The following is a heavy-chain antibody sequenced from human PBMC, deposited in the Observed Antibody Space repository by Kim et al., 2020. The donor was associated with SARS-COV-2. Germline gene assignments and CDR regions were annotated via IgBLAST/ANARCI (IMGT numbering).Heavy chain of an antibody. CDR1: GGSFSGYY. J-gene: IGHJ5*02. CDR3: ARRSLRGVIFT. CDR2: INHSGST. Sequence: SETLSLTCAVYGGSFSGYYWSWIRQPPGKGLEWIGEINHSGSTNYNPSLKSRVTISVDTSKNQFSLKLSSVTAADTAVYYCARRSLRGVIFTWGQGTLVTVSS. D-gene: IGHD3-10*01. V-gene: IGHV4-34*01.